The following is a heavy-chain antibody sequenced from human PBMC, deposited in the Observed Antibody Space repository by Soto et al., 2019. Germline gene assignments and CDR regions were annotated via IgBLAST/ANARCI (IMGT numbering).Heavy chain of an antibody. Sequence: ASVKVSCKVSGYTLTELSMHWVRQAPGKGLEWMGGFDPEDGETIYAQKFQGRVTITRDTSASTAYMELSSLRSEDTAVYYCARDLGGWPDYWGQGTLVTAPQ. J-gene: IGHJ4*02. V-gene: IGHV1-24*01. CDR1: GYTLTELS. D-gene: IGHD2-15*01. CDR3: ARDLGGWPDY. CDR2: FDPEDGET.